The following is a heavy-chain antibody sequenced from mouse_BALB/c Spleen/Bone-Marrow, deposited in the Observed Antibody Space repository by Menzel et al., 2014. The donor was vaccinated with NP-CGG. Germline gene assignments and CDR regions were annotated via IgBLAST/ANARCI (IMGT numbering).Heavy chain of an antibody. CDR3: ARERYDYDWKDY. Sequence: QVQLQQSGAELVKPGASVKLSCKASGYTFTSYWMHWVKQRPGQGLEWIGEINPSNGRTNYNEKFKSKATLTVDKSSSTAYMQLSSLTAEDAAFYYGARERYDYDWKDYWGQGTTLTVSS. D-gene: IGHD2-4*01. V-gene: IGHV1S81*02. CDR1: GYTFTSYW. CDR2: INPSNGRT. J-gene: IGHJ2*01.